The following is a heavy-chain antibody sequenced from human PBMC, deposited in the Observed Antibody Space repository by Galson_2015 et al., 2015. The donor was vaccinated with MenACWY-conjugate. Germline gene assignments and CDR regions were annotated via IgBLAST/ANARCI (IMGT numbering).Heavy chain of an antibody. D-gene: IGHD6-19*01. Sequence: SLRLSCAASGFAVSNYYMGWVRQAPGKGLEWVSIIYTSGIIYDADSVRGRFTISRDNRKNTLYLQMNSLRAEDTALYYCARVSLAGVAGHFGYWGQGALVTVSS. CDR3: ARVSLAGVAGHFGY. V-gene: IGHV3-66*02. CDR1: GFAVSNYY. J-gene: IGHJ4*02. CDR2: IYTSGII.